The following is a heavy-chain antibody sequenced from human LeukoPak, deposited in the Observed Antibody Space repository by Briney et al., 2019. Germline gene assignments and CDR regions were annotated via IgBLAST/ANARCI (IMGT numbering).Heavy chain of an antibody. CDR2: INPNSGGT. J-gene: IGHJ3*02. V-gene: IGHV1-2*06. CDR1: GYTFTGYY. CDR3: AREGRIQPDHSDAFDI. Sequence: GASVKVSCKASGYTFTGYYMHWVRQAPGQGLEWMGRINPNSGGTNYAQKFQGRVTMTRDTSISTAYMELSRLRSDDTAVYYCAREGRIQPDHSDAFDIWGQGTMVTVSS. D-gene: IGHD5-18*01.